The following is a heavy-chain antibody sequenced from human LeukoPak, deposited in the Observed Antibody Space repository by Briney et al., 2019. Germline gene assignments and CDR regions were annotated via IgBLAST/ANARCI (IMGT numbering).Heavy chain of an antibody. Sequence: KPSETLSLTCTVSGGSVSSGSYYGRWIRQPPGKGLEWIGYIYYSGSTNYNPSLKIRVTISVATSKNQFSLKLSSVTAADTAVYYCARAPSAWQQFAYWGRGTLVTVSS. J-gene: IGHJ4*02. CDR2: IYYSGST. V-gene: IGHV4-61*01. CDR1: GGSVSSGSYY. CDR3: ARAPSAWQQFAY. D-gene: IGHD6-13*01.